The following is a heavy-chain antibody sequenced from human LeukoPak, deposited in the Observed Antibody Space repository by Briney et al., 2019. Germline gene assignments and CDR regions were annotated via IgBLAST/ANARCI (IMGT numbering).Heavy chain of an antibody. D-gene: IGHD1-26*01. CDR2: INSRANNHAA. J-gene: IGHJ4*02. CDR3: TRDGGSYSHLDY. CDR1: GFTFSECA. Sequence: PGGSLRLSCGGSGFTFSECAIHWVRQASGKGLEWVASINSRANNHAATYAASVRGRFTISRDDSKSTAYLQLNSLKTEDTAVYLCTRDGGSYSHLDYWGPGTLVTVSS. V-gene: IGHV3-73*01.